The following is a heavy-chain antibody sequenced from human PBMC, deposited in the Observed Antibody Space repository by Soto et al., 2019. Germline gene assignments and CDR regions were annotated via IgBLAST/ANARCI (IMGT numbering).Heavy chain of an antibody. CDR3: ATPGPHYGFWSGPDYYYYGMDV. V-gene: IGHV1-2*04. D-gene: IGHD3-3*01. CDR2: INPNSGGT. CDR1: GYTFTGYY. J-gene: IGHJ6*02. Sequence: ASVKVSCKASGYTFTGYYMHWVRQAPGQGLEWMGWINPNSGGTNYAQKFQGWVTMTRDTSISTAYMELSRLRSDDTAVYYCATPGPHYGFWSGPDYYYYGMDVWGQGTTGTVSS.